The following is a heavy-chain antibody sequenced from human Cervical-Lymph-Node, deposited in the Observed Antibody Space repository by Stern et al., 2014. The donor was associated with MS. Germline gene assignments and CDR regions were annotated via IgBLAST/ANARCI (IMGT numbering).Heavy chain of an antibody. J-gene: IGHJ4*02. Sequence: VQLVESGPGLVKPSQTLSLTCTVSGGSVSSGSSYWSWIRQSAGKRLEWIGRIHPSGNSYYNLSLKSRVTISLDTSTNQFSLELSSVTAADTAVYYCASGYRFFDYWGQGTLVTVSS. CDR2: IHPSGNS. CDR3: ASGYRFFDY. V-gene: IGHV4-61*02. D-gene: IGHD5-18*01. CDR1: GGSVSSGSSY.